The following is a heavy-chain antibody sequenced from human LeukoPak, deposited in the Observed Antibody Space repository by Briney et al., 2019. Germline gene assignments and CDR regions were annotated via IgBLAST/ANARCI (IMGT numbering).Heavy chain of an antibody. CDR3: ARHVSDYYGSTYYFDY. CDR1: GGSISSGDYS. V-gene: IGHV4-30-4*01. CDR2: IYYSGST. J-gene: IGHJ4*02. D-gene: IGHD3-10*01. Sequence: SETLSLTCTVSGGSISSGDYSWSWIRQPPGKGLEWIGYIYYSGSTYYNPSLKSRVPISVDTSKTQFSLKLSSVTAADTAVYYCARHVSDYYGSTYYFDYWGQGTLVTVSS.